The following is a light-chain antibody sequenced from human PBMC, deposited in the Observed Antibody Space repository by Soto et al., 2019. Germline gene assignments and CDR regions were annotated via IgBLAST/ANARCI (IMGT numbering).Light chain of an antibody. J-gene: IGKJ5*01. CDR3: QQYNRWSSIT. V-gene: IGKV3-15*01. CDR2: DVS. Sequence: EIAMTQSPATLSVSLGERATLSCRASQYISNNLAWYQQSPGHAPRLLIYDVSTRATAVPARFSGSGSGTDFLPSISGRQAEESAAYYCQQYNRWSSITFGRGTRLEIK. CDR1: QYISNN.